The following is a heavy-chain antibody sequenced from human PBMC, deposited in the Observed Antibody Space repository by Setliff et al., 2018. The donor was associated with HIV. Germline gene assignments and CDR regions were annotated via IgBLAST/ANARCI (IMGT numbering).Heavy chain of an antibody. Sequence: SETLSLTCAVYGGSFSGYYWTWIRQPPGKGLEWIGETTHSGSTNYNPSLETRATISVDTSKNQFSLKLSSVTAADTAVYYCAKGVAGLQYYYYYMDVWGKGTAVTVSS. D-gene: IGHD6-19*01. CDR2: TTHSGST. V-gene: IGHV4-34*01. CDR3: AKGVAGLQYYYYYMDV. J-gene: IGHJ6*03. CDR1: GGSFSGYY.